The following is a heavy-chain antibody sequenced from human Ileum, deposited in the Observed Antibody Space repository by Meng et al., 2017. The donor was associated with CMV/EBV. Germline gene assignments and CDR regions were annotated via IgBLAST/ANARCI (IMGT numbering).Heavy chain of an antibody. CDR3: ARHWFSYYFDY. D-gene: IGHD3-10*01. CDR1: GASINNTSYY. J-gene: IGHJ4*02. V-gene: IGHV4-39*01. Sequence: CTVSGASINNTSYYWGWIRQPPGEGLEWIGSIYHSGSTYSNSSLKNRVTMSVDASRKQFSLRLKSVTATDTAVYYCARHWFSYYFDYWGQGTLVTVSS. CDR2: IYHSGST.